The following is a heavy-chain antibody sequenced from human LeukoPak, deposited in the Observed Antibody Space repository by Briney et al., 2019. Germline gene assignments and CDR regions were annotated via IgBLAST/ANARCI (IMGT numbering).Heavy chain of an antibody. J-gene: IGHJ4*02. Sequence: GASLQISCAASGFTFSSYGMHWVRQAPGKGLEWVAFIRYDGSNKYYAGSVKGRFTISRDNSKNTLYLQMNSLRAEDTAVYYWAKEGLLRFLEWFFDYWGQGTLVTVSS. CDR2: IRYDGSNK. D-gene: IGHD3-3*01. V-gene: IGHV3-30*02. CDR3: AKEGLLRFLEWFFDY. CDR1: GFTFSSYG.